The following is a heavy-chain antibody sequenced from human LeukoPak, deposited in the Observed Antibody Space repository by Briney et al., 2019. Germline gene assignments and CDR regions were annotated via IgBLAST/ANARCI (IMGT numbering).Heavy chain of an antibody. D-gene: IGHD2-2*01. CDR2: INPNSGGT. CDR1: GYTFTGYY. J-gene: IGHJ5*02. V-gene: IGHV1-2*02. Sequence: ASVKVSCKASGYTFTGYYMHWMRQAPGQGLEWMGWINPNSGGTNYAQKFQGRVTMTRDTSISTAYMELSRLRSDDTAVYYCARDDTDIVVVPAAARPLWFDPWGQGTLVTVSS. CDR3: ARDDTDIVVVPAAARPLWFDP.